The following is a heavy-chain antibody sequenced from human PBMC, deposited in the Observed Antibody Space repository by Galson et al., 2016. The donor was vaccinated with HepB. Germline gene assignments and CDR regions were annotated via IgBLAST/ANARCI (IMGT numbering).Heavy chain of an antibody. CDR1: GFTFSSYA. J-gene: IGHJ4*02. CDR2: IRHSGGRT. Sequence: LRLSCAASGFTFSSYAMTWVRPAPGKGLEWVSGIRHSGGRTYYADSVNGRFTISRDNSKNTLYLHLNSLRAEDTAVYFCVKGLYGSGSSGDYWGQGTLVTVSS. D-gene: IGHD3-10*01. V-gene: IGHV3-23*01. CDR3: VKGLYGSGSSGDY.